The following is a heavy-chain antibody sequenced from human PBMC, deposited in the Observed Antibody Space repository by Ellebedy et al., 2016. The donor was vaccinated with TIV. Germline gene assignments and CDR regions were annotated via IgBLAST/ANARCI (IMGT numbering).Heavy chain of an antibody. CDR2: ISSSSSYI. CDR1: GFTFSSYS. CDR3: AREALGFDY. D-gene: IGHD3-16*01. Sequence: GESLKISXAASGFTFSSYSMNWVRQAPGKGLKWVSSISSSSSYIYYADSVKGRFTISRDNAKNSLYLQMNSLRAEDTAVYYCAREALGFDYWGQGTLVTVSS. V-gene: IGHV3-21*01. J-gene: IGHJ4*02.